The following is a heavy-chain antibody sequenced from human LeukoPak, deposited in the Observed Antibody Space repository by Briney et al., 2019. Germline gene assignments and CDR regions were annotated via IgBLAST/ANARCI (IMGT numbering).Heavy chain of an antibody. CDR3: ARSVVPAAMQYFQH. Sequence: GGSLRLSCAASGFTFSSYWMSRVRQAPGKGLEWVANIKQDGSEKYYVDSVKGRFTISRDNAKNSLYLQMNSLRAEDTAVYYCARSVVPAAMQYFQHWGQGTLVTVSS. CDR2: IKQDGSEK. CDR1: GFTFSSYW. D-gene: IGHD2-2*01. J-gene: IGHJ1*01. V-gene: IGHV3-7*03.